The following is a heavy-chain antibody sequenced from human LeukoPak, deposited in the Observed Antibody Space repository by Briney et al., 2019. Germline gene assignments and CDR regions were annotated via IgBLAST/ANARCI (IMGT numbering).Heavy chain of an antibody. CDR2: IYYSGST. V-gene: IGHV4-59*01. Sequence: SETLSLTCIVSGGSISSYYWSWVRQPPGKGREWIGYIYYSGSTNYNPSPKSRVTISVDTSKNQFSLKLSSVTAADTAVYYCARGDYDILTGYQNWFDPWGQGTLVTVSS. D-gene: IGHD3-9*01. CDR3: ARGDYDILTGYQNWFDP. J-gene: IGHJ5*02. CDR1: GGSISSYY.